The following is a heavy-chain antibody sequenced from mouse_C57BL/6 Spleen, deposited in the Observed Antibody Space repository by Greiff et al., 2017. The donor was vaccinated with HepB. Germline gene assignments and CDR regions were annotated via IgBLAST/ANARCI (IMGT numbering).Heavy chain of an antibody. CDR2: ISDGGSYT. V-gene: IGHV5-4*01. Sequence: EVMLVESGGGLVKPGGSLKLSCAASGFTFSSYAMSWVRQTPEKRLEWVATISDGGSYTYYPDNVKGRFTISRDNAKNNLYLQMSHLKSEDTAMYYCAKEEDIQAWFAYWGQGTRVTVSA. CDR3: AKEEDIQAWFAY. CDR1: GFTFSSYA. J-gene: IGHJ3*01. D-gene: IGHD1-3*01.